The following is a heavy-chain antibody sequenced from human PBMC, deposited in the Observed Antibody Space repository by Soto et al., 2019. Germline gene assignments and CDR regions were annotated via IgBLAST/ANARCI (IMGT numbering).Heavy chain of an antibody. Sequence: GGSLRLSCAASGFTFSSYGMHWVRQAPGKGLEWVAVISYDGSNKYYADSVKGRFTISRDNSKNTLYLQMNSLRAEDTAVYYCAKDGRLYSSAWYSDYWGQGTLVTVSS. J-gene: IGHJ4*02. V-gene: IGHV3-30*18. CDR1: GFTFSSYG. CDR2: ISYDGSNK. CDR3: AKDGRLYSSAWYSDY. D-gene: IGHD6-19*01.